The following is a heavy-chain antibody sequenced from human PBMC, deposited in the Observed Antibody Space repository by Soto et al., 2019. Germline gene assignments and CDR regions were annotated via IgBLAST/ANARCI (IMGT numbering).Heavy chain of an antibody. D-gene: IGHD2-15*01. CDR2: VNPNSGGA. J-gene: IGHJ3*02. CDR3: ARGYCSGGTCYLSEAFDI. CDR1: GYTFTGYY. Sequence: ASVKVSCKASGYTFTGYYIHWVRQAPGQGLEWMGWVNPNSGGANYSQNFQGRVTMTRDTSITTAYMELSRLRSDDTAEYYCARGYCSGGTCYLSEAFDIWGQGTMVTVSS. V-gene: IGHV1-2*02.